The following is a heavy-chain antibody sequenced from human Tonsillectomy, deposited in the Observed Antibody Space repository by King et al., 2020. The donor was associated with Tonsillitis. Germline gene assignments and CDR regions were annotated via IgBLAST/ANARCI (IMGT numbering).Heavy chain of an antibody. D-gene: IGHD1-26*01. Sequence: QLVQSGAEVKKPGASVKVSCKASGYTFTGYYMHWVRQAPGQGLEWMGWINPNSGGTNYAQKFQGRVTMTRDTSISTAYMELSRLRSDDTAVYYCAREGGVGAGALGFDYWGQGTLVTVSS. J-gene: IGHJ4*02. CDR1: GYTFTGYY. CDR3: AREGGVGAGALGFDY. V-gene: IGHV1-2*02. CDR2: INPNSGGT.